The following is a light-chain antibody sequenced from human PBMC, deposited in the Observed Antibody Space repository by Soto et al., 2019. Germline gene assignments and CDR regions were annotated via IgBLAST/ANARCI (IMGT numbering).Light chain of an antibody. Sequence: QSVLTQPPSASGTPGQRVTISCSGSSSNIGSNTVNWYQQLPGTAPKLLIYSYNQRPSGVPDRFSDSKSGTSASLAISGLQSEDEADYYCAAWDDSLSGYVFGTGTKLTVL. CDR2: SYN. CDR3: AAWDDSLSGYV. CDR1: SSNIGSNT. V-gene: IGLV1-44*01. J-gene: IGLJ1*01.